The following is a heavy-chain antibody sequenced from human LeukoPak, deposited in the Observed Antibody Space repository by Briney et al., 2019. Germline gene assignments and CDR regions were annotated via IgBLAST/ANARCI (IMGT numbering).Heavy chain of an antibody. D-gene: IGHD6-13*01. CDR1: GGSISSYY. V-gene: IGHV4-59*01. CDR3: ARESIAAAGSYLYYYYGMDV. J-gene: IGHJ6*02. Sequence: SETLSLTCTVSGGSISSYYWSWIRQPPGKGLEWIGYIYYSGSTNYNPSLKSRVTMSVDTSKNQFSLKLSSVTAADTAVYYCARESIAAAGSYLYYYYGMDVWGQGTTVTVSS. CDR2: IYYSGST.